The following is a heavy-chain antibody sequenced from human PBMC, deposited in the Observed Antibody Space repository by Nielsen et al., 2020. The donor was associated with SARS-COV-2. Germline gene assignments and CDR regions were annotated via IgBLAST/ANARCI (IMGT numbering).Heavy chain of an antibody. J-gene: IGHJ4*02. CDR1: GFTFSSYA. CDR2: ISYDGSNK. Sequence: GGSLRLSCAAPGFTFSSYAMHWVRQAPGKGLEWVAVISYDGSNKYYADSVKGRFTISRDNSKNTLYLQMNSLRAEDTAVYYCARDLENYWGQGTLVTVSS. CDR3: ARDLENY. V-gene: IGHV3-30-3*01.